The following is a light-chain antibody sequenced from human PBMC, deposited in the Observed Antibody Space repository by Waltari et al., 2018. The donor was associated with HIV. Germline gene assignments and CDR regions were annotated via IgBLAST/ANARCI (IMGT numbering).Light chain of an antibody. V-gene: IGKV2-28*01. J-gene: IGKJ4*01. CDR2: LGS. Sequence: DIVMTQSPLPLAVTPGEPASIPCRSSQSLLKSNGYIYLDRYLQKPGQSPQLLIYLGSKRASGVPDRFSGSESATDFTLKISRVEPKDVGIYYCMQGLEVPLTFNGGTRVEI. CDR1: QSLLKSNGYIY. CDR3: MQGLEVPLT.